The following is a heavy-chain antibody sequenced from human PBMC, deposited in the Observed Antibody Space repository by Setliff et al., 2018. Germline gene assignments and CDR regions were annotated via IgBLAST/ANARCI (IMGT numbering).Heavy chain of an antibody. CDR1: GGSISSMSYY. V-gene: IGHV4-39*07. CDR3: AASRAYTGAVEEWFLPKTFDF. D-gene: IGHD3-10*01. Sequence: PSETLSLTCTVSGGSISSMSYYWGWIRQPPGKGLEWIGSIYHSGSSYYNSSLRSRVTISVDTSKNQFSLKLSSVTAADAALYYCAASRAYTGAVEEWFLPKTFDFWGQGSPVTAPQ. CDR2: IYHSGSS. J-gene: IGHJ4*02.